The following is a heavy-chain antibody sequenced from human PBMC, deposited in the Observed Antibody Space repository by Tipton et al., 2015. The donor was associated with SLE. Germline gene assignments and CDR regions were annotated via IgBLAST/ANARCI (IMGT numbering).Heavy chain of an antibody. CDR3: ASGSHSDWYRGAFDI. D-gene: IGHD6-19*01. J-gene: IGHJ3*02. CDR1: GYNFTNYW. V-gene: IGHV5-51*01. CDR2: FYCGDSDT. Sequence: QLVQSGAEVKKPGESLKISCKGSGYNFTNYWIAWVRQMPGKGLEWMGIFYCGDSDTRYSPSFEGQVTISADRSISPAYLQGSSLKASDTAMYYCASGSHSDWYRGAFDIWGQGTMVTVSS.